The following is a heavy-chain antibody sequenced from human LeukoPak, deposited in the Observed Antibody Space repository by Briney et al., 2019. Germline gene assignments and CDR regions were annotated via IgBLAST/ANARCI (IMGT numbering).Heavy chain of an antibody. Sequence: GGSLRLSCAASGFTFSSYAMHWVRQAPGKGLEWVAVISYDGSNKYYADSVKGRFTISRDNSKNTLYLQMNSLRAEDTAVYYCARDSWEITFGGVRYFDYWGQGTLVTVSS. CDR2: ISYDGSNK. V-gene: IGHV3-30-3*01. D-gene: IGHD3-16*01. CDR3: ARDSWEITFGGVRYFDY. J-gene: IGHJ4*02. CDR1: GFTFSSYA.